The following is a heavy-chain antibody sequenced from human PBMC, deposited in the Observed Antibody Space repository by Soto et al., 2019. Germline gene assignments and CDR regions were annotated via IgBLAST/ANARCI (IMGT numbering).Heavy chain of an antibody. CDR1: GGSISTGGYY. Sequence: SETLSLTCTVSGGSISTGGYYWNWIRQHPGKGLEWIGYFYYSGSTYYNPSLKSRVTISVNTSKNQFSLKLSSVTAADTAVYNLWGRVFPWGQGTQVTVSS. V-gene: IGHV4-31*03. CDR2: FYYSGST. J-gene: IGHJ5*01. D-gene: IGHD3-16*01. CDR3: WGRVFP.